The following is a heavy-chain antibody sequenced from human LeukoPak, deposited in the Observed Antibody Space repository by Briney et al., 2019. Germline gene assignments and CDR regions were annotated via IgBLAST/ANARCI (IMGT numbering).Heavy chain of an antibody. J-gene: IGHJ5*02. CDR2: IYYSGST. CDR3: AREELYCSSTSCWNWFDP. CDR1: GGSISSGDYY. V-gene: IGHV4-30-4*01. D-gene: IGHD2-2*01. Sequence: SQTLSLTCTVPGGSISSGDYYWSWIRQPPGKGLEWIGYIYYSGSTYYNPSLKSRVTISVDTSKNQFSLKLSSVTAADTAVYYCAREELYCSSTSCWNWFDPWGQGTLVTVSS.